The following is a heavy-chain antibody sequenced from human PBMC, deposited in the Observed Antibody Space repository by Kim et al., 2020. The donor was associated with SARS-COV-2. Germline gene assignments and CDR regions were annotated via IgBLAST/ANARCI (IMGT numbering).Heavy chain of an antibody. D-gene: IGHD2-2*03. CDR3: ATAGYCSSTSCYRGLDY. Sequence: VKGRFSISRDNSKNTLYLQMTSLRAEDTAVYYCATAGYCSSTSCYRGLDYWGQGTLVTVSS. V-gene: IGHV3-23*01. J-gene: IGHJ4*02.